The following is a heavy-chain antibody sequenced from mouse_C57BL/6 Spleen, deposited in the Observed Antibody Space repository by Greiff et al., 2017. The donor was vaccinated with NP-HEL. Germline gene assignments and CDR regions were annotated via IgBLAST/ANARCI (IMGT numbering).Heavy chain of an antibody. V-gene: IGHV6-3*01. J-gene: IGHJ3*01. CDR3: TELTGPFAY. Sequence: DVQLQESGGGLVQPGGSMKLSCVASGFTFSNYWMNWVRQSPEKGLEWVAQIRLKSDNYATHYAESVKGRFTISRDDSKSSVYLQMNNLRAEDTGIYYCTELTGPFAYWGQGTLVTVSA. CDR2: IRLKSDNYAT. CDR1: GFTFSNYW. D-gene: IGHD4-1*01.